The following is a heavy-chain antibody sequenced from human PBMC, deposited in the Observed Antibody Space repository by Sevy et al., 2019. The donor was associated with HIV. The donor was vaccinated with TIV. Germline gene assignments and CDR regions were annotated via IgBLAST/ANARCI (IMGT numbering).Heavy chain of an antibody. D-gene: IGHD2-15*01. CDR2: ISYDGSNK. J-gene: IGHJ3*02. V-gene: IGHV3-30-3*01. CDR1: GFAFSSYA. Sequence: GGSLRLSCAASGFAFSSYAMHWVRQAPGKGLEWVAVISYDGSNKYYADSVKGRFTISRDNSKSTLYLQMNSLRAEDTDVYYCDREGGYCSGGSCYSYAFDIWGQGTMVTVSS. CDR3: DREGGYCSGGSCYSYAFDI.